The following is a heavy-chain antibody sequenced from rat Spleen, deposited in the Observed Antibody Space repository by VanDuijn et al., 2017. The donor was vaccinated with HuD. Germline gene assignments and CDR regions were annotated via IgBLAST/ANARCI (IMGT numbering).Heavy chain of an antibody. CDR2: VSPTGGST. J-gene: IGHJ3*01. Sequence: EVQLVESGGGLVQPGRSLKLSCAASGFTFSNYGMHWIRQAPTKGLEWVASVSPTGGSTYYRDSVKGRFTFSRDNAKSTLYLQMDSLRSEDTASYYCARPFGAIAAIYPNWFAYWGQGTLVTVSS. V-gene: IGHV5-19*01. CDR3: ARPFGAIAAIYPNWFAY. D-gene: IGHD1-2*01. CDR1: GFTFSNYG.